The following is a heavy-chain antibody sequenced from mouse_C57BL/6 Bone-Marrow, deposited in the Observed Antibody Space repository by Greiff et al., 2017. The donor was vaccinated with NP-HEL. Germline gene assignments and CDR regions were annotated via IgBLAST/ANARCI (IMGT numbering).Heavy chain of an antibody. Sequence: VQLQQPGAELVKPGASVKLSCKASGYTFTSYWMQWVKQRPGQGLEWIGEIDPSDSYTNYNQKFKGKATLTVDTSSSTAYMQLSSLTSEDSAVYYCARESYYYGTAWFAYWGQGTLVTVSA. CDR3: ARESYYYGTAWFAY. D-gene: IGHD1-1*01. J-gene: IGHJ3*01. CDR2: IDPSDSYT. V-gene: IGHV1-50*01. CDR1: GYTFTSYW.